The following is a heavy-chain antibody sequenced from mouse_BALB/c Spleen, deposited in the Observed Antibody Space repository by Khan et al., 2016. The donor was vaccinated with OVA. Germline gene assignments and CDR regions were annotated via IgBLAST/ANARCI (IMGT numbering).Heavy chain of an antibody. CDR2: IYPFNDAT. Sequence: EVQLQESGPEVVKPGASVKMSCKASGYTFTSYVMHWVKQKPGQGLEWIGYIYPFNDATKFNEKFNGKATLTSDKSSSTAYMELSSLTSEDSAVYYCAPVRSYDVSFVYWGQGTLITVSA. D-gene: IGHD2-12*01. CDR1: GYTFTSYV. J-gene: IGHJ3*01. CDR3: APVRSYDVSFVY. V-gene: IGHV1S136*01.